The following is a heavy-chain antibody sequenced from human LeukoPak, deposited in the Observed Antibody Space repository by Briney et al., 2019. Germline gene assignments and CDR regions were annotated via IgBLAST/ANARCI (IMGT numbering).Heavy chain of an antibody. CDR3: ARAILGYCSSTSCPAMGV. J-gene: IGHJ6*02. V-gene: IGHV1-2*02. CDR1: GYTFTGYY. D-gene: IGHD2-2*01. CDR2: INPNSGGT. Sequence: ASVKVSCKASGYTFTGYYMHWVRQAPGQGLEWMGWINPNSGGTNYAQKFQGRVTMTRDTSISTAYMGLSRLRSDDTAVYYCARAILGYCSSTSCPAMGVWGQGTTVTVSS.